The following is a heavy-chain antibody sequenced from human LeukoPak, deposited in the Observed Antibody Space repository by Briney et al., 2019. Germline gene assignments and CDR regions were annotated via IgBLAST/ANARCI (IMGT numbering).Heavy chain of an antibody. CDR3: ARDCEQLLVVWWFDP. CDR2: ISYDGSNK. CDR1: GFTFSSYA. J-gene: IGHJ5*02. V-gene: IGHV3-30*01. Sequence: PGRSLRLSCAASGFTFSSYAMHWVRQAPGKGLEWVAVISYDGSNKYYADSVKGRFTISRDNSKNTLYLQMNSLRAEDTAVYYCARDCEQLLVVWWFDPWGQGTLVTVSS. D-gene: IGHD6-6*01.